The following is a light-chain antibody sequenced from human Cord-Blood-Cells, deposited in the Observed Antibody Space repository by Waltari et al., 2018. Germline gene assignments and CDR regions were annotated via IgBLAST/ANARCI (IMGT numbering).Light chain of an antibody. V-gene: IGLV2-23*02. CDR2: EVS. CDR1: SRDAGSYHL. J-gene: IGLJ2*01. CDR3: CSYAGSSTLV. Sequence: QSALTQPSYVSGSPGQSIPNSCTGTSRDAGSYHLVSWYQQHPEKASKLMIYEVSMRPPWVSSRFAGSKSGNTASLTISGFQAEDEADYYCCSYAGSSTLVFGGGTKLTVL.